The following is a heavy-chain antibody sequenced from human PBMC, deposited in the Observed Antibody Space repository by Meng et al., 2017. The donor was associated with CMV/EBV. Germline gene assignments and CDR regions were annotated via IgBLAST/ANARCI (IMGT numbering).Heavy chain of an antibody. CDR3: ARGGYYYDSSGYLKG. Sequence: AGSLTLSCEACGYTFSSYWMHWVRQAPGKGLVWVSRINSDGSSTSYADSVKGRFTISRDNAKNTLYLQMNSLRAEDTAVYYCARGGYYYDSSGYLKGWGQGTLVTVSS. CDR1: GYTFSSYW. D-gene: IGHD3-22*01. V-gene: IGHV3-74*01. CDR2: INSDGSST. J-gene: IGHJ4*02.